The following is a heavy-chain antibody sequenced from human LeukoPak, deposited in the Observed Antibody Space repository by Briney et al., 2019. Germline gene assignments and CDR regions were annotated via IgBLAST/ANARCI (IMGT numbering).Heavy chain of an antibody. J-gene: IGHJ4*02. D-gene: IGHD5-12*01. V-gene: IGHV4-59*01. CDR3: ARVSGYDWESFYDY. Sequence: SETLSLTCTVSGGSISSYYWSWIRQPPGKGLEWIGYIYYSGSTNYNPSLKSRLTISEDTSKNQFSLKLSSVTAADTAVYYCARVSGYDWESFYDYWGQGTLVTVSS. CDR2: IYYSGST. CDR1: GGSISSYY.